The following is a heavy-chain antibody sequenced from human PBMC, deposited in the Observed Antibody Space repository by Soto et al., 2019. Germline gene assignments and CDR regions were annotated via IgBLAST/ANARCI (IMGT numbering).Heavy chain of an antibody. D-gene: IGHD4-4*01. CDR1: GFTFSSYA. Sequence: GGSLRLSCASSGFTFSSYAMSWVRQAPGKGLEWVSAISGSGGSTFYADSVKGRFTISRDNSKSTLYLQMNSLRAEDTAVYYCAKGATVPINSAFRKFYYYAMDVWGQGTTVTVSS. V-gene: IGHV3-23*01. J-gene: IGHJ6*02. CDR3: AKGATVPINSAFRKFYYYAMDV. CDR2: ISGSGGST.